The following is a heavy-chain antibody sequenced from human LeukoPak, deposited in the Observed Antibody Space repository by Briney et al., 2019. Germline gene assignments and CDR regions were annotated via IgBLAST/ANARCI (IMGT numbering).Heavy chain of an antibody. V-gene: IGHV3-9*01. CDR3: AKDSSLSNYYDSSGYYGRYFDY. Sequence: GGSLRLSCAASGFTFDDYAMHWVRQAPGKGLEWVSGISWNSGSIGCADSVKGRFTISRDNAKNSLYLQMNSLRAEDTALYYCAKDSSLSNYYDSSGYYGRYFDYWGQGTLVTVSS. D-gene: IGHD3-22*01. CDR2: ISWNSGSI. J-gene: IGHJ4*02. CDR1: GFTFDDYA.